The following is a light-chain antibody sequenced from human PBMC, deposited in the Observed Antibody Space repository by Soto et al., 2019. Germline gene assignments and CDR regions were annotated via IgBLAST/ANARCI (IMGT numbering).Light chain of an antibody. CDR1: QNLGTLY. CDR3: QQDYNLRT. Sequence: EIVLTQSPGTLSLSPGERGTLSCRASQNLGTLYLAWFQQKPGQAPRLLIYGASTRATGIPARFSGSGSGTDFTLTISSLQPEDFAVYYCQQDYNLRTFGQGTKVDI. V-gene: IGKV3D-7*01. CDR2: GAS. J-gene: IGKJ1*01.